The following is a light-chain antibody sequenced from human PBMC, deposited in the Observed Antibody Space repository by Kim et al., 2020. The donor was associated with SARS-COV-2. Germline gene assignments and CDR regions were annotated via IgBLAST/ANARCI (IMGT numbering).Light chain of an antibody. CDR3: KQYSSSPAM. V-gene: IGKV3-20*01. J-gene: IGKJ1*01. CDR1: QSVSSNY. Sequence: EIVLTQSPGTLSLSPGERATLSCRASQSVSSNYLAWYQQKPGQAPRLLIYGASSRATGIPDRFSGSGSGTDFTLTITRLEPEDFAVYYCKQYSSSPAMFGQGTRWISN. CDR2: GAS.